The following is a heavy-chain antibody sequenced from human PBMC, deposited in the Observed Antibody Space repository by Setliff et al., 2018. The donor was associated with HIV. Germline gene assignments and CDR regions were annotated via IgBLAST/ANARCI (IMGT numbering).Heavy chain of an antibody. CDR2: ISRSSSSK. J-gene: IGHJ6*03. Sequence: GGSLRLSCAASGFTFSSYSMNWVRQAPGKGLEWVAYISRSSSSKYYADSVKGRFTIPRDNAKNSLYLQLNSLRAEDTAVYYCARDQSQSIVARQDGVYYYYYMDVWGKGTTVTVSS. CDR1: GFTFSSYS. CDR3: ARDQSQSIVARQDGVYYYYYMDV. V-gene: IGHV3-48*01. D-gene: IGHD6-6*01.